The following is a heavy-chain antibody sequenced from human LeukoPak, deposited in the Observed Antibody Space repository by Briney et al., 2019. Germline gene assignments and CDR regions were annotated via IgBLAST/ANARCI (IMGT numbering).Heavy chain of an antibody. Sequence: GGSLRLSCAASGFTFSSYGMHWVRQAPGRGLEGVAVISVDGSNEYYADSVKGRLTISRDNSKHTLFLQMNSLRAEDTAVYYCAAYSSCDYWGQGTLVTASS. V-gene: IGHV3-30*03. CDR1: GFTFSSYG. J-gene: IGHJ4*02. CDR2: ISVDGSNE. CDR3: AAYSSCDY. D-gene: IGHD6-6*01.